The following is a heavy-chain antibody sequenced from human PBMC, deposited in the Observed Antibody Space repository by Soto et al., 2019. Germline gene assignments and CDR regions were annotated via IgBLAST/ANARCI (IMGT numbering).Heavy chain of an antibody. J-gene: IGHJ3*02. D-gene: IGHD3-3*01. CDR3: ASAPYDFWSWWAFDI. CDR2: INPNSGGT. Sequence: GASVKVSCKASGYTFTGYYMHWVRQAPGQGLEWMGWINPNSGGTNYAQKFQGRVTMTRDTSISTAYMELSRLRSDDTAVYYCASAPYDFWSWWAFDIWGQGTMVTVSS. V-gene: IGHV1-2*02. CDR1: GYTFTGYY.